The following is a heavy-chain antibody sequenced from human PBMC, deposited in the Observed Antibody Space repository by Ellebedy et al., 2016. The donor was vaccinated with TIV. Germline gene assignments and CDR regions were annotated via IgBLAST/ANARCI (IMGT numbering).Heavy chain of an antibody. D-gene: IGHD1-1*01. CDR3: ARDGGSNWKPFDY. J-gene: IGHJ4*02. Sequence: MPSETLSLTCAVSGGSISSRNWWNCVRQPPGKGQEGIGEIYHTGTTNYNPSVKSRVTISIDKSKTQLSLKLTSVTAADTAVYYCARDGGSNWKPFDYWGQGSLVTVSS. CDR2: IYHTGTT. CDR1: GGSISSRNW. V-gene: IGHV4-4*02.